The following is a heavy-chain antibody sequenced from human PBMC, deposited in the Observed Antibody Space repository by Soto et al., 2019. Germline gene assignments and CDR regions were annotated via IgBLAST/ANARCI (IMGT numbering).Heavy chain of an antibody. CDR3: VAHSRGSGSGSYYPSFDY. CDR2: ISGSGGST. D-gene: IGHD3-10*01. V-gene: IGHV3-23*01. Sequence: GGSLRLSCAASGFTFSSYAMSWVRQAPGKGLEWVSAISGSGGSTYYADSVKGRFTISRDNSKNALYLQMNSLRAEDTAVYYCVAHSRGSGSGSYYPSFDYWGQGTLVTVSS. J-gene: IGHJ4*02. CDR1: GFTFSSYA.